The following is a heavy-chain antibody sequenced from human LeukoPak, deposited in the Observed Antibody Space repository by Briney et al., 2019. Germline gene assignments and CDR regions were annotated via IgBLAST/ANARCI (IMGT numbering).Heavy chain of an antibody. CDR2: ISSRSSYK. CDR3: ARDPPLSHNGGNPGGFDY. Sequence: GGSLRLSCAASGFTFSSYSMNWVRQAPGKGLEWVSSISSRSSYKYYADSVKGRFTISRDHAKNSLYLQMNSLRVEDTAVYYCARDPPLSHNGGNPGGFDYWGQGTRVTVSS. D-gene: IGHD4-23*01. CDR1: GFTFSSYS. J-gene: IGHJ4*02. V-gene: IGHV3-21*01.